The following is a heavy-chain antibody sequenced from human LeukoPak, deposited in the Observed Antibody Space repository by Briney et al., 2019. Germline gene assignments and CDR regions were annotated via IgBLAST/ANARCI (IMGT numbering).Heavy chain of an antibody. Sequence: SETLTLICAVYGGSFSGYYWSWIRQPPGKGLEWIGEINHSGSTNYNPSLKSRVTISVDTSKNQFSLKLSSVTAADTAVYYCARGMAKTRVFDYWGQGTLVTVSS. CDR2: INHSGST. CDR1: GGSFSGYY. D-gene: IGHD5-24*01. J-gene: IGHJ4*02. CDR3: ARGMAKTRVFDY. V-gene: IGHV4-34*01.